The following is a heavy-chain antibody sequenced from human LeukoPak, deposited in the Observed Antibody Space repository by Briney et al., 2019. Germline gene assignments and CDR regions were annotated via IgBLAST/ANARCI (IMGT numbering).Heavy chain of an antibody. CDR3: ARQPKYYGDYYFDY. D-gene: IGHD4-17*01. V-gene: IGHV4-59*08. Sequence: SETLSLTCTVSGGSFSSYYWSWIRQPPGKGLEWIGDIYYSGSNNYNPSLKSRLTISVDTSKNQFSLKLSSVTAADTAVYYCARQPKYYGDYYFDYWGQGILVTVSS. CDR1: GGSFSSYY. J-gene: IGHJ4*02. CDR2: IYYSGSN.